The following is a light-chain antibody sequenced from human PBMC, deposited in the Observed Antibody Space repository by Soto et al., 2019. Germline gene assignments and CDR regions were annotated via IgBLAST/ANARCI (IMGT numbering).Light chain of an antibody. CDR3: QQYATSPWT. V-gene: IGKV3-20*01. Sequence: EIVLTQSPGPLSLSPGGRATLSCRASQGVTSNYLAWYQQKPGQAPRLLIYEASSRATGIPDRLSGSGSGTDFTLTISRLEPEDSAVYYCQQYATSPWTFGQGTKVEIK. J-gene: IGKJ1*01. CDR2: EAS. CDR1: QGVTSNY.